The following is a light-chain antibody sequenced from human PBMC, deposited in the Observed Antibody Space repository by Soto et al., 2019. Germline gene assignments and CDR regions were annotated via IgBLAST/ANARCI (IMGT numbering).Light chain of an antibody. CDR2: DAS. Sequence: DIVLTQSPGTLSLSPGERATLSCRASQSVASFLAWYRQKTGQAPSLLIYDASNRASGIPARFSGSGSGTDFTLTISSLEPDDFAVYYCQQHGYSPSTFGQGTKLEIK. J-gene: IGKJ2*02. CDR3: QQHGYSPST. CDR1: QSVASF. V-gene: IGKV3-11*01.